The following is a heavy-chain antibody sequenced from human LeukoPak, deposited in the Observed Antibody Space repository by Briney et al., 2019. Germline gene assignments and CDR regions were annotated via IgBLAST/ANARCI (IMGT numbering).Heavy chain of an antibody. Sequence: PGGSLRLSCAASGFTFSSYSMNWVRQAPGKGLEWVSSISSSSTYIYYVDSVKGRFTISRDDARNSLYLQMNSLRAEDTAVYYCARDWSGDDYWGQRTLVTVSS. V-gene: IGHV3-21*01. J-gene: IGHJ4*02. CDR2: ISSSSTYI. D-gene: IGHD3-3*01. CDR3: ARDWSGDDY. CDR1: GFTFSSYS.